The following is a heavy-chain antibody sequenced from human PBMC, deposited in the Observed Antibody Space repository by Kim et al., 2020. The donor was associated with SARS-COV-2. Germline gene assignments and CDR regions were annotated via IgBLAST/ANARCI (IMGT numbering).Heavy chain of an antibody. D-gene: IGHD4-17*01. V-gene: IGHV1-69*13. CDR1: GGTFSSYA. CDR2: IIPIFGTA. Sequence: SVKVSCKASGGTFSSYAISWVRQAPGQGLEWMGGIIPIFGTANYAQKFQGRVTITADESTSTAYMELSSLRSEDTAVYYCAGTIFGDYGDQNYNYYGMDVWGQGTPVTVSS. J-gene: IGHJ6*02. CDR3: AGTIFGDYGDQNYNYYGMDV.